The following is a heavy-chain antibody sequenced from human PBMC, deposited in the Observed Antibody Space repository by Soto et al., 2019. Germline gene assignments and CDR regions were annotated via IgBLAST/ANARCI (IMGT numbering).Heavy chain of an antibody. CDR2: MNANSGNT. D-gene: IGHD3-10*02. Sequence: QVQLVQSGAEVKKPGASVKVSCKASGYTFTSYDINWVRQATGQGLEWMGWMNANSGNTCYAQKFQGRVTMTRNTHVSTDNQELSSQRAEEPAMYYCASVLVYDGRGGRRDYLGPGTLVTGSS. V-gene: IGHV1-8*01. CDR1: GYTFTSYD. CDR3: ASVLVYDGRGGRRDY. J-gene: IGHJ4*02.